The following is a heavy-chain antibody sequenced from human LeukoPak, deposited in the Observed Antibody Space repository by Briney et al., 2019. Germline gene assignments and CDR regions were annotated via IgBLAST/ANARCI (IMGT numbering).Heavy chain of an antibody. J-gene: IGHJ4*02. CDR3: ARLSSGHYFDY. V-gene: IGHV4-61*01. CDR1: GGSVSSGSYY. CDR2: IYYSGST. D-gene: IGHD3-22*01. Sequence: PSETLSLTCTVSGGSVSSGSYYWSWIRQPPGKGLEWIGYIYYSGSTYYNPSLKSRVTISVDTSENQFSLKLSSVTAADTAVYYCARLSSGHYFDYWGQGTLVTVSS.